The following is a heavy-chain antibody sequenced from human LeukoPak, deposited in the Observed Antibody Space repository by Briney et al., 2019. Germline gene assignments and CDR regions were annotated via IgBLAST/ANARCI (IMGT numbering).Heavy chain of an antibody. CDR3: ARIDSSDYSIDY. V-gene: IGHV4-39*01. Sequence: SETLSLTCTVSGVSISTNSKYWGWIRQPPGKGLEWIGSIYYSGTTYYSPSLKSRVTISVDTSKNQYSLNLTSVTAADTAVYYCARIDSSDYSIDYWGQGTLVTVSS. CDR1: GVSISTNSKY. J-gene: IGHJ4*02. CDR2: IYYSGTT. D-gene: IGHD3-22*01.